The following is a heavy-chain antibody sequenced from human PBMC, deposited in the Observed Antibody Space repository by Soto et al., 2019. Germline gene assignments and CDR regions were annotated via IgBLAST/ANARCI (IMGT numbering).Heavy chain of an antibody. V-gene: IGHV2-5*02. CDR2: IYWADDK. D-gene: IGHD3-3*01. Sequence: QITLNESGPTVVRPTETLTLTCRFSGFSLTTSGVGVGWIRQSPGKAPEWLALIYWADDKRYSASLKSRLTINKDTSKNQVVLTVSDLGPTDTATYYCAHRVLRTVFGLVTTTAIYFDFWGQGTPVAVSS. CDR3: AHRVLRTVFGLVTTTAIYFDF. CDR1: GFSLTTSGVG. J-gene: IGHJ4*02.